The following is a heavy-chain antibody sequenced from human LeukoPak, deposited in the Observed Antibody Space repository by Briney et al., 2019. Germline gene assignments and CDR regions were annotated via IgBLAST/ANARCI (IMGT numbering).Heavy chain of an antibody. Sequence: PGGSLRLSCAASGFTFSSYGMRWVRQAPGKGLEWVAFIRYDGSNKYYADSVKGRFTISRDNSKNTLYLQMNSLRAEDTAVYYCAKDRSGSYYRFDYWGQGTLVTVSS. CDR3: AKDRSGSYYRFDY. CDR1: GFTFSSYG. D-gene: IGHD1-26*01. CDR2: IRYDGSNK. V-gene: IGHV3-30*02. J-gene: IGHJ4*02.